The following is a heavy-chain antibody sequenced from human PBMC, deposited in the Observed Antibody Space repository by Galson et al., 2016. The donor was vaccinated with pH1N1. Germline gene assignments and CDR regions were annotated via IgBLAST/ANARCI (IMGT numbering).Heavy chain of an antibody. Sequence: SVKVSCKASGYTFTSYYFHWVRQAPGLGLQWMGVINPIGGMATYTQNFQDRLTMTVDASTSTVYMELTSLRSEDTAVYYCVRDLGRLRYVWCQGTLVTVSS. CDR1: GYTFTSYY. CDR3: VRDLGRLRYV. D-gene: IGHD3-16*01. J-gene: IGHJ4*02. V-gene: IGHV1-46*01. CDR2: INPIGGMA.